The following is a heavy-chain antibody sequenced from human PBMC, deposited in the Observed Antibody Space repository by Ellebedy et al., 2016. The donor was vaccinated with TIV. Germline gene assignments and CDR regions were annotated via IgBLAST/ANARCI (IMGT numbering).Heavy chain of an antibody. Sequence: GESLKISXAASGFTFSSYAMGWVRQTPGKGLEWVSTISDSGGNTYYTDSVKGRFAISRDNSRNTLYLQMSSLRPEDTAIYYCVKGDVDIVATLDFWGQGTLVTVSS. CDR2: ISDSGGNT. CDR3: VKGDVDIVATLDF. V-gene: IGHV3-23*01. D-gene: IGHD5-12*01. CDR1: GFTFSSYA. J-gene: IGHJ4*02.